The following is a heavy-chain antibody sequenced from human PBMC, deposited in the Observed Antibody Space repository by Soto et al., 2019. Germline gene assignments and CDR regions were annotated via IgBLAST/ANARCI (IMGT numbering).Heavy chain of an antibody. J-gene: IGHJ6*02. CDR3: ARDQGTSLGYYYYYGMDV. CDR1: GDSVSSNSAA. V-gene: IGHV6-1*01. D-gene: IGHD3-16*02. Sequence: QSQTLSLTCAISGDSVSSNSAAWNWIRQSPSRGLEWLGRTYYRSKWYNDYAVSVKSRITINPDTSKNQFSLQLNSVTPEDTAVYYCARDQGTSLGYYYYYGMDVWGQGTTVTVSS. CDR2: TYYRSKWYN.